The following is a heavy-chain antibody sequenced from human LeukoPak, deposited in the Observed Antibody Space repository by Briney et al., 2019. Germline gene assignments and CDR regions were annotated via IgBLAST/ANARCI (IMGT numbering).Heavy chain of an antibody. D-gene: IGHD1-26*01. V-gene: IGHV4-59*01. CDR3: ARMSGGSWFDP. Sequence: SETLSLTCTVSGGSISSYYWTWIGQPPGKGVEWIGYIYYSGSTNYNPSLKSRVTISVDTSKNQFSLNLSSVTAADTALYYCARMSGGSWFDPWGQGTLVTVSS. J-gene: IGHJ5*02. CDR2: IYYSGST. CDR1: GGSISSYY.